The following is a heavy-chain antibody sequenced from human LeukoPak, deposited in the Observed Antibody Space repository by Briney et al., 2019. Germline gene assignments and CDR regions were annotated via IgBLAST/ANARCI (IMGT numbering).Heavy chain of an antibody. Sequence: SETLSLTCTVSGGSISSSSYYWGWIRQPPGKGLEWIGSIYYSGSTYYNPSLKSRVTISVDTSKNQFSLKLSSVTAADTAVYYCARLPPPGVWIFGVVDWGQGTLVTVSS. CDR1: GGSISSSSYY. J-gene: IGHJ4*02. D-gene: IGHD3-3*01. CDR2: IYYSGST. CDR3: ARLPPPGVWIFGVVD. V-gene: IGHV4-39*07.